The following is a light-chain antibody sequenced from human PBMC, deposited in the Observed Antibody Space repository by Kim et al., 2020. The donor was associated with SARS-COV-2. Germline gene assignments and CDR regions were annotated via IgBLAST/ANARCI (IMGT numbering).Light chain of an antibody. CDR1: QSVSSSY. Sequence: EIVLTQSPGTLSLSPGERATLSCRASQSVSSSYLAWYQQKPGQAPRLLVYAASSRATGIPDRFSGSGSGTDFTLTISRLEPDDFAVYYCQLYDSSPTWTFGQGTKVEIK. V-gene: IGKV3-20*01. CDR3: QLYDSSPTWT. J-gene: IGKJ1*01. CDR2: AAS.